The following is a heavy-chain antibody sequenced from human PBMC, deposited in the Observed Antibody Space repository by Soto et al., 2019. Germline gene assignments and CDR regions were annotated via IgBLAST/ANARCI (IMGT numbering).Heavy chain of an antibody. CDR1: GFTFSSYA. J-gene: IGHJ4*02. CDR3: ARDRGYGSGSADY. V-gene: IGHV3-30-3*01. Sequence: QVQLVESGGGVVQTGRSLRLSCAASGFTFSSYAMHWVRQAPGKGLEWVAVISYDGSNKYYADSVKGRFTISRDNSKNTLYLQMNSLRAEDTAVYYCARDRGYGSGSADYWGQGTLVTVSS. CDR2: ISYDGSNK. D-gene: IGHD3-10*01.